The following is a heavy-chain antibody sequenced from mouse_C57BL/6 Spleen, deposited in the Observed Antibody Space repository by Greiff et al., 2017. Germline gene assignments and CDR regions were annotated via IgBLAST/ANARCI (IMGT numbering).Heavy chain of an antibody. CDR2: IYPGDGDT. CDR3: ARKAYDYDVEAMDY. Sequence: VQLQESGPELVKPGASVKISCKASGYAFSSSWMNWVKQRPGKGLEWIGRIYPGDGDTNYNGKFKGKATLTADKSSSTAYMQLSSLTSEDSAVYFCARKAYDYDVEAMDYWGQGTSVTVSS. V-gene: IGHV1-82*01. J-gene: IGHJ4*01. CDR1: GYAFSSSW. D-gene: IGHD2-4*01.